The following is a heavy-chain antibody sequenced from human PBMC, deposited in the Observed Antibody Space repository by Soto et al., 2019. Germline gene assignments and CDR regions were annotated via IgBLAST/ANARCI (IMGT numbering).Heavy chain of an antibody. Sequence: GSGPTLVNPTETLTLTCTVSGFSLSNARMGVSWIRQPPGKALEWLAHIFSNDEKSYSTSLKSRPTISKDTSKSQVVLTMTNMDPVDTVTYYCARTGYSYYYYGMDVWGQGTTVTVSS. V-gene: IGHV2-26*01. CDR2: IFSNDEK. CDR3: ARTGYSYYYYGMDV. J-gene: IGHJ6*02. CDR1: GFSLSNARMG.